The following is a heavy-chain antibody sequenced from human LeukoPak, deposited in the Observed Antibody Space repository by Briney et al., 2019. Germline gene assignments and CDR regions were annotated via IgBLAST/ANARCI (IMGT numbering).Heavy chain of an antibody. CDR2: IYYSGST. CDR3: ARGGYSYGNGMDV. D-gene: IGHD5-18*01. V-gene: IGHV4-39*07. J-gene: IGHJ6*02. CDR1: GGSISSSSYY. Sequence: SETLSLTCTVSGGSISSSSYYWGWIRQPPGKGLEWIGSIYYSGSTYYNPSLKSRVTISVDTSKNQFSLKLSSVTAADTAVYYCARGGYSYGNGMDVWGQGTTATVSS.